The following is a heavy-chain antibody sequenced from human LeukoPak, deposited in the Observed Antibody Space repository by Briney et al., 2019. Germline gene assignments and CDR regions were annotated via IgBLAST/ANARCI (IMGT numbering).Heavy chain of an antibody. D-gene: IGHD6-19*01. Sequence: SETLSLTCTVSGGSISSRSYYWGWIRQPPGKGLEWIGSIYYSGSTYYNPSLKSRVTISVDTSKNQLSLKLSSVTAADTAVYYCARSSNQQWLISGRGWFDPWGQGTLVTVSS. CDR1: GGSISSRSYY. J-gene: IGHJ5*02. V-gene: IGHV4-39*07. CDR2: IYYSGST. CDR3: ARSSNQQWLISGRGWFDP.